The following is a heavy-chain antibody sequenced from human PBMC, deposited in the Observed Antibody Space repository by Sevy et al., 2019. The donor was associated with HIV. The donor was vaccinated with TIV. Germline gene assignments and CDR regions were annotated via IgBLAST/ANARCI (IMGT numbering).Heavy chain of an antibody. D-gene: IGHD3-22*01. V-gene: IGHV1-8*01. CDR2: MNPNSGNT. Sequence: ASVKVSCKASGYTFTSYDINWVRQATGQGLEWMGWMNPNSGNTGYAQKFQGRVTMTRNTSISTVYMELSSLRSEDTAVYYCARGVPYDSSGYYYLCDYWGQGTLVTVSS. CDR1: GYTFTSYD. CDR3: ARGVPYDSSGYYYLCDY. J-gene: IGHJ4*02.